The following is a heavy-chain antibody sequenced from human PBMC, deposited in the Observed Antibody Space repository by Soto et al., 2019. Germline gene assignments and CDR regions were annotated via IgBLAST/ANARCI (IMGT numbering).Heavy chain of an antibody. J-gene: IGHJ4*02. Sequence: QVQLVQSGAEVKKPGASVKVSCKASGYTFTSYAMHWVRQAPGQRLEWMGWINAGNGNTKYSQKFQGRVTITRDTSASTAYMELSSLRSEDTAVYYCARVLPTSWGSYRYFDYWGQGTLVTVSS. CDR3: ARVLPTSWGSYRYFDY. CDR1: GYTFTSYA. CDR2: INAGNGNT. D-gene: IGHD3-16*02. V-gene: IGHV1-3*01.